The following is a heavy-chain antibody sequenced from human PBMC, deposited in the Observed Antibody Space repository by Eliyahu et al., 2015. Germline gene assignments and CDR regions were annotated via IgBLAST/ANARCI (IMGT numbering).Heavy chain of an antibody. Sequence: ASGFTFSSYGMHWVRQAPGKGLEWVAVISYDGSNKYYADSVKGRFTISRDNSKNTLYLQMNSLRAEDTAVYYCAGPREGWELKGNYFDYWGQGTLVTVSS. CDR2: ISYDGSNK. V-gene: IGHV3-30*03. D-gene: IGHD1-26*01. J-gene: IGHJ4*02. CDR3: AGPREGWELKGNYFDY. CDR1: GFTFSSYG.